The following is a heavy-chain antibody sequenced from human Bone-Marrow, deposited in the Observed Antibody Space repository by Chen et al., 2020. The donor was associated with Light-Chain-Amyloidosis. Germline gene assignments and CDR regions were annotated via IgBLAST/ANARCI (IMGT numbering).Heavy chain of an antibody. D-gene: IGHD5-12*01. J-gene: IGHJ4*02. Sequence: QVQLVASGGGVVQPGGSLRLSCAASGLTFSSYGLHWVRQAPGKGLEWVAFIRHDGSNKYYADSVKGRFTIARDNSKNTLYLQMNSLGAEDTAVYFCAKAVARWLLLQPDYWGQGTLVTVSS. V-gene: IGHV3-30*02. CDR3: AKAVARWLLLQPDY. CDR2: IRHDGSNK. CDR1: GLTFSSYG.